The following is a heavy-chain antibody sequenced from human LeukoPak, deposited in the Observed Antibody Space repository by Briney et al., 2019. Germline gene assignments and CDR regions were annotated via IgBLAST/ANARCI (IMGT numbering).Heavy chain of an antibody. CDR3: AREHWIAAFDI. Sequence: PSETLSLTCTVSGGSISSGSYYWSWIRQPAGKGLEWIGRIYTSGSTNYNPSLKSRVTISVDTSKNQFSLKLSSVTAADTAVYYCAREHWIAAFDIWGQGTMVTVSS. V-gene: IGHV4-61*02. D-gene: IGHD2-21*01. J-gene: IGHJ3*02. CDR1: GGSISSGSYY. CDR2: IYTSGST.